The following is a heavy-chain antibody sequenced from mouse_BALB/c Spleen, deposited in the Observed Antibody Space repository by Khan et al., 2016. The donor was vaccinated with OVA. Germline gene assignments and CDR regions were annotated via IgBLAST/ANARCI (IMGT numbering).Heavy chain of an antibody. D-gene: IGHD2-1*01. V-gene: IGHV1-5*01. CDR1: GYTFTSYW. J-gene: IGHJ2*01. Sequence: VQLQQSGTVLARPGASVKMSCKASGYTFTSYWMHWVKQRPGQGLEWIGAIYPGNSDINYNQKFKGKAKLTAVTSTSTAYMELNSLTNEDSAVYYCTRHGFGHYESWDYWGQGTTLTVSS. CDR3: TRHGFGHYESWDY. CDR2: IYPGNSDI.